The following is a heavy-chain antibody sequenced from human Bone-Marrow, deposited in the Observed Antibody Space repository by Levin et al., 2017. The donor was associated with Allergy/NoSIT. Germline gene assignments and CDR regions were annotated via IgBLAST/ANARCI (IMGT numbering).Heavy chain of an antibody. V-gene: IGHV1-46*01. CDR1: GYTFTNYY. CDR3: ARPDDDAAPPQRYYFAY. CDR2: INPRDGGT. D-gene: IGHD3-16*01. J-gene: IGHJ4*02. Sequence: ASVKVSCKASGYTFTNYYVHWLRQAPGQGLEWLGIINPRDGGTTYAEKFQGRLTITWDTSTSTIYMQLSSLSSEDTATYYCARPDDDAAPPQRYYFAYWGQGTLVTVSS.